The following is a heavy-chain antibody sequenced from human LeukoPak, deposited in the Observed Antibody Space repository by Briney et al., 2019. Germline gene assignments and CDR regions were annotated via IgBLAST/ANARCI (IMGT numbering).Heavy chain of an antibody. D-gene: IGHD6-6*01. CDR2: IRYDRNNK. CDR3: AKDRWGSIASLDS. J-gene: IGHJ4*02. CDR1: GFPFSDYG. Sequence: GGSLRLSCAASGFPFSDYGMHWVRQAPGKGLEWVAFIRYDRNNKYYADSVKGRFTISRDNSKNTLYLQMNSLRSEDTAVYYCAKDRWGSIASLDSWGQGTLVTVSS. V-gene: IGHV3-30*02.